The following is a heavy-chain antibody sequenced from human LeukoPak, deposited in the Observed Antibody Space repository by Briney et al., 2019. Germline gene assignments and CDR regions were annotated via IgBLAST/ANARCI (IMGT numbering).Heavy chain of an antibody. Sequence: SETLSLTCTVSGASITIGAESYHWGWIRQPPGKGLEWIGYISYSGNTKYNPSLKSRVTISVDTSKNQFSLKLSSVTAADTAVYYCARGLYYDSSTPSGYWGQGTLVTVSS. J-gene: IGHJ4*02. CDR3: ARGLYYDSSTPSGY. CDR1: GASITIGAESYH. CDR2: ISYSGNT. D-gene: IGHD3-22*01. V-gene: IGHV4-61*01.